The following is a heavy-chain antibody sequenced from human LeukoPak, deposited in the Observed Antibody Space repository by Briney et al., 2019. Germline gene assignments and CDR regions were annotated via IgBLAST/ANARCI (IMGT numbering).Heavy chain of an antibody. Sequence: PGGSLRLSCAASGFTFSSYAVSWVRQAPGKGLEWVSAISGSGGSTYYADSVKGRFTISRDNAGKSLYLEMNNLRAEDTAFYYCARDALINGAFDIWGQGTMVTVSS. D-gene: IGHD2-8*01. CDR1: GFTFSSYA. V-gene: IGHV3-23*01. CDR2: ISGSGGST. CDR3: ARDALINGAFDI. J-gene: IGHJ3*02.